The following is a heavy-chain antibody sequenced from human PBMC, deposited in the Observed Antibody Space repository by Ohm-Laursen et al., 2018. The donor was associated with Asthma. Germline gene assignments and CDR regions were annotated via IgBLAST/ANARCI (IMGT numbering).Heavy chain of an antibody. D-gene: IGHD6-19*01. CDR2: TRKKANSYTT. CDR1: GFTFSDHY. J-gene: IGHJ4*02. CDR3: ARVESSGWYFDY. V-gene: IGHV3-72*01. Sequence: SLRLSCSAPGFTFSDHYMDWVRQAPGKGLEWVGRTRKKANSYTTEYAASVKGRFTISRDDSKNSLYLQMNSLKTEDTAVYYCARVESSGWYFDYWGQGTLVTVSS.